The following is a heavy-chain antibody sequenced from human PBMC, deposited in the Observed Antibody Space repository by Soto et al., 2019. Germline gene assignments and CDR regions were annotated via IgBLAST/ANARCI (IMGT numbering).Heavy chain of an antibody. CDR3: ARRYYDFPRNYYFDY. D-gene: IGHD3-3*01. Sequence: QVQLQESGPGLVKPSETLSLTCTVSGGSISSYYWSWIRQPPGKGLEWIGYIYYSGSTNYNPSLKSRVTISVDTSKNQFSLKLSSVTAADTAVYYCARRYYDFPRNYYFDYWGQGTLVTVSS. CDR1: GGSISSYY. J-gene: IGHJ4*02. V-gene: IGHV4-59*08. CDR2: IYYSGST.